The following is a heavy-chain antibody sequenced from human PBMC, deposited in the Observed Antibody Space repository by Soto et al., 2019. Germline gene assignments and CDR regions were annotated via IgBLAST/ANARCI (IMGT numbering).Heavy chain of an antibody. CDR2: INWDGTGT. V-gene: IGHV3-43*01. CDR1: GFTFYDYS. J-gene: IGHJ4*01. CDR3: TKDFYTVAGTTDFDY. D-gene: IGHD6-19*01. Sequence: WGSLRLSCVASGFTFYDYSIHCCRQLPFKCLEWVSLINWDGTGTYYADSVKGRFTISRDNNKNSLYLQMNSLRTEDTALYYCTKDFYTVAGTTDFDYWGQGTQVTVSS.